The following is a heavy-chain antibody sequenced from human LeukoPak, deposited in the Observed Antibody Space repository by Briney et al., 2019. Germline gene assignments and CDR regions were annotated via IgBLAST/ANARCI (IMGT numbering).Heavy chain of an antibody. V-gene: IGHV5-51*01. CDR2: IYPDNSNT. Sequence: GESLKISCKGSGYSFTGYWIGWVRQMPGKGLEWMGIIYPDNSNTRYSPSFQGQVTISADKSINAAYLRWSSLRASDTAIYYCASARRGDYYWWFDPWGQGTLVTVSS. J-gene: IGHJ5*02. CDR1: GYSFTGYW. CDR3: ASARRGDYYWWFDP. D-gene: IGHD2-21*01.